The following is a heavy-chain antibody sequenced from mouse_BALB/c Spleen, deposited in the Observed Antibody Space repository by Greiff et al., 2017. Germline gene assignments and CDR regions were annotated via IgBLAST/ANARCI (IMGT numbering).Heavy chain of an antibody. CDR1: GFTFSSFG. D-gene: IGHD1-2*01. V-gene: IGHV5-17*02. CDR2: ISSGSSTI. J-gene: IGHJ4*01. Sequence: EVKVVESGGGLVQPGGSRKLSCAASGFTFSSFGMHWVRQAPEKGLEWVAYISSGSSTIYYADTVKGRFTISRDNPKNTLFLQMTSLRSEDTAMYYCARSASLLRYAMDYWGQGTSVTVSS. CDR3: ARSASLLRYAMDY.